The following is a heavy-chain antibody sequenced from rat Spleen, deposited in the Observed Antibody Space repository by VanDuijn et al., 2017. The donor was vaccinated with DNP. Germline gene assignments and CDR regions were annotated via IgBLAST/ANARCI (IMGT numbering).Heavy chain of an antibody. V-gene: IGHV5-7*01. J-gene: IGHJ2*01. CDR3: AGRPPPTRGPFDY. CDR2: ISYDGRDT. CDR1: GLTFSDHN. D-gene: IGHD1-4*01. Sequence: EVQLVESGGGLVQPGRSLKLSCAVSGLTFSDHNMAWVRQTPKKGLEWVATISYDGRDTYYRDPVKGRFTISRDNAKITLYLQMDSLRSEDTATYYCAGRPPPTRGPFDYWGQGVMVTVSS.